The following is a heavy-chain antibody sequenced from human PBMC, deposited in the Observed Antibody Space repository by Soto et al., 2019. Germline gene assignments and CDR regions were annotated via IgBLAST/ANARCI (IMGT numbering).Heavy chain of an antibody. J-gene: IGHJ6*02. CDR1: GDSVSSNSAA. D-gene: IGHD1-7*01. Sequence: SQTLSLTCAISGDSVSSNSAAWNWIRQSPSRGLEWLGRTYYRSTWRSEYTLSVKNRLTINADTSKNQFSLQLNSVTPEDTAVYYCARFTLRNSYSGMDVWGQGATVTVSS. CDR3: ARFTLRNSYSGMDV. V-gene: IGHV6-1*01. CDR2: TYYRSTWRS.